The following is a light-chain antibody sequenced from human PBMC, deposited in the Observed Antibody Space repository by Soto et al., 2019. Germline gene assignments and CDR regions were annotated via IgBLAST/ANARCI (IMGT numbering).Light chain of an antibody. CDR3: MQAIQAPRT. V-gene: IGKV2-28*01. J-gene: IGKJ1*01. CDR2: FGS. Sequence: DIVLTQSPLSLPVTPGEPASISCRSSQSLLHSNGNIYLDWYVQKPGQSPQLLIYFGSIRASGVPDRFSGSGSGTDVTLKITRVEAEDVGVYYCMQAIQAPRTFGLGTKVEIK. CDR1: QSLLHSNGNIY.